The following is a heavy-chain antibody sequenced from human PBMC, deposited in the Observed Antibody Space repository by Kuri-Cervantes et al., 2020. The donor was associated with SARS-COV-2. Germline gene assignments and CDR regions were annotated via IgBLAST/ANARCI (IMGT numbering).Heavy chain of an antibody. Sequence: GESLKISCAASGFTFSSYWMSWVRQAPGKGLEWVANIKQDGSEEYYVDSVKGRFTISRDNAKNSLYLQMNSLRAEDTAVYYCARGNKYLQHWGQGTLVTVSS. D-gene: IGHD1/OR15-1a*01. V-gene: IGHV3-7*01. CDR2: IKQDGSEE. CDR3: ARGNKYLQH. J-gene: IGHJ1*01. CDR1: GFTFSSYW.